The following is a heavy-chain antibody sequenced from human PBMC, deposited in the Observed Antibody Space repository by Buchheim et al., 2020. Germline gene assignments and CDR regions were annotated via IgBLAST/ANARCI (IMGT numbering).Heavy chain of an antibody. Sequence: QVQLVQSGAEVKKPGSSVKVSCKASGGTFSSYTISWVRQATGQGLEWMGWMNPNSGNTGYAQKFQGRVTMTRNTSISTAYMELSSLRSEDTAVYYCARPTYLEWLPNPYYYYGMDVWGQGTT. V-gene: IGHV1-8*02. D-gene: IGHD3-3*01. CDR2: MNPNSGNT. CDR1: GGTFSSYT. J-gene: IGHJ6*02. CDR3: ARPTYLEWLPNPYYYYGMDV.